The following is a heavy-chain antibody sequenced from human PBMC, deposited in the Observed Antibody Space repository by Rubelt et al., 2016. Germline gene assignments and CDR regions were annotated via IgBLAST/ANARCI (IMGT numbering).Heavy chain of an antibody. CDR2: ISVGGIAT. D-gene: IGHD4-17*01. Sequence: EVQLVESGGGLVQPGGSLRLSCAASGFTFSSCVMSWVRQAPGKGLEWVSVISVGGIATDYADSVKGRFTISRDNSKNSLYLQMHSLRAEDTAVYYCAKVQTTVTSGEYYYGLDVWGQGTTVTVSS. CDR1: GFTFSSCV. V-gene: IGHV3-23*04. CDR3: AKVQTTVTSGEYYYGLDV. J-gene: IGHJ6*02.